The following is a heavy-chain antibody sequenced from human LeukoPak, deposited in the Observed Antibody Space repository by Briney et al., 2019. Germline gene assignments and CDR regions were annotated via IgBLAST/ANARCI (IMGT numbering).Heavy chain of an antibody. CDR3: ARAAAGYCSGGSCYMPGY. Sequence: ASVKVSCKASGYTFTSYGISWVRQAPGQGLEWMGWISAYNGNTNYAQKLQGRVTMTTDTSTSTAYMELRSLRSDDTDVYYCARAAAGYCSGGSCYMPGYWGQGTLVTVSS. D-gene: IGHD2-15*01. V-gene: IGHV1-18*01. CDR1: GYTFTSYG. J-gene: IGHJ4*02. CDR2: ISAYNGNT.